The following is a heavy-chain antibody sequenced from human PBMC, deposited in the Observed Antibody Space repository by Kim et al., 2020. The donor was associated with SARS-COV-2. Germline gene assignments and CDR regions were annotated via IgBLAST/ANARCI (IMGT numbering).Heavy chain of an antibody. CDR1: GFDFSNYY. V-gene: IGHV3-11*05. CDR2: VSGTSRYT. CDR3: ARDQPPDL. Sequence: GGSLRLSCAASGFDFSNYYMSWIRQAPGKGLEWVSYVSGTSRYTNSAESVEGRFTISRDNAKNLLVLQMNSLRLDDTAVHYCARDQPPDLWGQGTLVTVSS. J-gene: IGHJ5*02.